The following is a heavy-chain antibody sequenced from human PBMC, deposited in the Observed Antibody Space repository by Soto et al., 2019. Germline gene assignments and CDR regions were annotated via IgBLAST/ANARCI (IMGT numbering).Heavy chain of an antibody. V-gene: IGHV3-23*01. CDR1: GFTFSTYA. J-gene: IGHJ3*02. Sequence: GGSLRLSCVASGFTFSTYAMSWVRQAPGKGLEWVSALTPSGGETYYADSVKGRFTISRDNSMNALYLQMNSLRTEDTAVYYCAHPRGYGVFDAYDIWGQGTMVTVSS. CDR3: AHPRGYGVFDAYDI. D-gene: IGHD4-17*01. CDR2: LTPSGGET.